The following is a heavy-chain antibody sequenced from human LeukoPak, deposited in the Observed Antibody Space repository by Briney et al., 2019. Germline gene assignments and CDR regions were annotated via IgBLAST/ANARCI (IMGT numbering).Heavy chain of an antibody. J-gene: IGHJ6*02. CDR1: GFTFSDHW. CDR3: ARHIRVVVAGTTCPPMDV. V-gene: IGHV3-7*01. D-gene: IGHD6-19*01. Sequence: PGGSLRLSCGASGFTFSDHWMSWVRQTPRKGLEWVANIRYDGNEKLFVDSAKGRFTISRDNARNSLFLQMDSLRVEDTAVYYCARHIRVVVAGTTCPPMDVWGQGTTVTVSS. CDR2: IRYDGNEK.